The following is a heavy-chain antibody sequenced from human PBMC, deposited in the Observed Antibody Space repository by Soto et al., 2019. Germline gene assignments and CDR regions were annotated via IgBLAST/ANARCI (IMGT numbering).Heavy chain of an antibody. V-gene: IGHV3-48*02. CDR2: ISSSSSTI. D-gene: IGHD1-7*01. Sequence: LRLSCAASGFTFSSYSMNWVRQAPGKGPEWVSYISSSSSTIYYADSVKGRFTISRDNAKNSLYLQMNSLRDEDTAVYYCARDTPLGILELRFNYYYGMDVWGQGTTVTVSS. CDR3: ARDTPLGILELRFNYYYGMDV. J-gene: IGHJ6*02. CDR1: GFTFSSYS.